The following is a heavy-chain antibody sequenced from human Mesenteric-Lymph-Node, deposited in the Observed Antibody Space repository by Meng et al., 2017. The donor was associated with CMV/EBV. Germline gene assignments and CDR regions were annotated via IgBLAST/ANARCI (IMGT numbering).Heavy chain of an antibody. CDR2: IRYDGSDK. CDR1: GFTISSYG. V-gene: IGHV3-30*02. J-gene: IGHJ4*02. D-gene: IGHD3-10*01. CDR3: AKDEQWFGQSFPDY. Sequence: GESLKISCAASGFTISSYGMHWVRQAPGKGLEWVAFIRYDGSDKYYADSVRGRFTISRDNSKNTVFLQMNSLRSDDTAIYYCAKDEQWFGQSFPDYWGQGTAVTVSS.